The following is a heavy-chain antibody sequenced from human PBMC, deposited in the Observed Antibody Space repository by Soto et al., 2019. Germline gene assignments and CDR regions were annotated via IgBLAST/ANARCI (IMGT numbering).Heavy chain of an antibody. D-gene: IGHD5-18*01. CDR3: ARHDNYGYRFEP. V-gene: IGHV4-39*01. J-gene: IGHJ5*02. CDR2: LYYGGIT. CDR1: GGSISSSSYY. Sequence: PSETLSLTCTVSGGSISSSSYYWGWIRQPPGKGLDWIGSLYYGGITYYNPSLKSRVTISVDTSKNQFSLRLTSVTAADTAVYFCARHDNYGYRFEPWGQGTLVTVSS.